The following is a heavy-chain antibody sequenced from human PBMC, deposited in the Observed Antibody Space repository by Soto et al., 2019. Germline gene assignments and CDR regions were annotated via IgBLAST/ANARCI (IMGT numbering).Heavy chain of an antibody. CDR2: INPNSGGT. CDR1: GYTFTGYY. Sequence: GASVKVSCKASGYTFTGYYMHWVRQAPGQGLEWMGWINPNSGGTNYAQKFQGWVTMTRDTSISTAYMELSRLRSDDTAVYYCARVSSYGDPGHPFDYWGQGTLVTVSS. CDR3: ARVSSYGDPGHPFDY. V-gene: IGHV1-2*04. D-gene: IGHD4-17*01. J-gene: IGHJ4*02.